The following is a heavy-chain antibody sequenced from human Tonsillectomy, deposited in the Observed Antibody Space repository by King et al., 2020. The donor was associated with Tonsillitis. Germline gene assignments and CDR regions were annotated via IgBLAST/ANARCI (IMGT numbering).Heavy chain of an antibody. D-gene: IGHD3-3*01. V-gene: IGHV3-30*02. CDR1: GFTFSSYG. CDR3: AKDFTAMYYDFWGGYYRTSGYYYGMDV. CDR2: IRYDGSNK. Sequence: VQLVESGGGVVQPGGSLRLSCAASGFTFSSYGMHWVRQAPGKGLEWVAFIRYDGSNKYYADSVKGRFTISRDNSKNTLYLQMNSLRAEDTAVYYCAKDFTAMYYDFWGGYYRTSGYYYGMDVWGQGTTVTVSS. J-gene: IGHJ6*02.